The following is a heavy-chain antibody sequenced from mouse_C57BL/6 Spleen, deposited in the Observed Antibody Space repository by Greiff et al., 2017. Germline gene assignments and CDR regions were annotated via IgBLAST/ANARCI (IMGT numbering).Heavy chain of an antibody. Sequence: VQLQQSGPELVKPGASVKISCKASGYTFTDYYMNWVKQSHGKSLEWIGDINPNNGGTSYNQKFKGKATLTVDKSSSTAYMELRSLTSEDSAVYYCARSRDYYAMDYWCQGTSVTVSS. J-gene: IGHJ4*01. CDR2: INPNNGGT. CDR1: GYTFTDYY. CDR3: ARSRDYYAMDY. V-gene: IGHV1-26*01.